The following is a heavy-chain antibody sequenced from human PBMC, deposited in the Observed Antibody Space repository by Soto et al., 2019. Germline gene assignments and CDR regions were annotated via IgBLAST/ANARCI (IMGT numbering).Heavy chain of an antibody. CDR3: AKSFYDSSGFDS. V-gene: IGHV3-23*01. D-gene: IGHD3-22*01. J-gene: IGHJ5*01. CDR2: VSDTGLST. CDR1: GFTFRTYA. Sequence: TGGSLRLSCAASGFTFRTYALIWVRQAPGKGLEWVSTVSDTGLSTYYAGSVTGRFTISRDNSRNTLYLQMNGLRAEDTAVYYCAKSFYDSSGFDSWGLGTLVTVSS.